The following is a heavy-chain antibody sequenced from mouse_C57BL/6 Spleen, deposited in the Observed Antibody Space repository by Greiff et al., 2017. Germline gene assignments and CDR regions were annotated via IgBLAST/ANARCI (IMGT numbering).Heavy chain of an antibody. Sequence: QVQLQQPGAELVRPGSSVKLSCKASGYTFTSYWMHWVKQRPIQGLEWIGNIDPSDSDTHYNQKFKDKATLTVDKSSSTAYMQLSSLTSEDSAVXVCGRRNFADWGQGTLVTVSA. V-gene: IGHV1-52*01. CDR2: IDPSDSDT. CDR3: GRRNFAD. J-gene: IGHJ3*01. CDR1: GYTFTSYW.